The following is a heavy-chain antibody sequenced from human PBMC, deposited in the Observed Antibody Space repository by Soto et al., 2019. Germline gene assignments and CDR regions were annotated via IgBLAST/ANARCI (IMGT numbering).Heavy chain of an antibody. Sequence: PSETLSLTCSVSGASVTRDGNCWTWIRQPPGKGLEFVASIYHGGSTFYNPSLKSRVTISVDTSKNQFSLMLTSVTAADAAVYYCGRDDYSNYGGPGYWGPGT. CDR1: GASVTRDGNC. J-gene: IGHJ4*02. CDR3: GRDDYSNYGGPGY. CDR2: IYHGGST. V-gene: IGHV4-30-2*01. D-gene: IGHD4-4*01.